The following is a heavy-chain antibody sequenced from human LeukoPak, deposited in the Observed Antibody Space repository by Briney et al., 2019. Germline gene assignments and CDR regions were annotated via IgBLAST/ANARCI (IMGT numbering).Heavy chain of an antibody. CDR2: ISDDGGNN. CDR1: GFTFSSYA. D-gene: IGHD2-2*02. Sequence: GGSLRLSCAASGFTFSSYAMHWVRQAPGKGLEWMTVISDDGGNNHYAEFVMGRFTMSRDNSKNTVYLQMNNLTPEDTAVYYCAKPGRYCSATNCYTYFDYWGQGTLVTVSS. CDR3: AKPGRYCSATNCYTYFDY. J-gene: IGHJ4*02. V-gene: IGHV3-30-3*01.